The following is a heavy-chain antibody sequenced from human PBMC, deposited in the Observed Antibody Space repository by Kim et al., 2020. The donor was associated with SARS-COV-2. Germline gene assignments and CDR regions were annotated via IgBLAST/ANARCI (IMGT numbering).Heavy chain of an antibody. V-gene: IGHV4-59*01. CDR2: IYYSGST. D-gene: IGHD5-18*01. Sequence: SETLSLTCTVSGGSISSYYWSWIRQPPGKGQEWIGYIYYSGSTNYNPSLKSRVTISVDTSKNQFSLKLSSVTAADTAVYYCARLEVGYSYGLWYFDLWGRGTLVTVSS. CDR3: ARLEVGYSYGLWYFDL. J-gene: IGHJ2*01. CDR1: GGSISSYY.